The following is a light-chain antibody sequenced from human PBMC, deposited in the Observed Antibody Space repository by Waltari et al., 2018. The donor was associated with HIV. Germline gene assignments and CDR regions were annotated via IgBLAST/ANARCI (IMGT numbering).Light chain of an antibody. CDR3: QSYDSSLSGSKI. CDR1: RSNIGAGYD. J-gene: IGLJ2*01. Sequence: QSVLTQPPSVSGAPGQRVTISCTGTRSNIGAGYDVQWYQQLPGTAPKLLIYGNTNRPSGVPDRFSGSKSGTSASLDITGLQAEDDADYYCQSYDSSLSGSKIFGGGTKLTVL. CDR2: GNT. V-gene: IGLV1-40*01.